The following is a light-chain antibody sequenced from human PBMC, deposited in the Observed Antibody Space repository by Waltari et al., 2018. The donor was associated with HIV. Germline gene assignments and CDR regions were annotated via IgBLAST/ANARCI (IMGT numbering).Light chain of an antibody. V-gene: IGLV1-40*03. J-gene: IGLJ2*01. CDR1: SSNIGATYD. CDR2: DND. Sequence: QPVLTQPPSVSGAPGQRVTIPCTRSSSNIGATYDVHWYQQLPGTAPKLLIYDNDNRPAGVPARFAGSKSGAAASLAITGLQAEDEAGYYCQSYDSTLRVVFGGGTKLTVL. CDR3: QSYDSTLRVV.